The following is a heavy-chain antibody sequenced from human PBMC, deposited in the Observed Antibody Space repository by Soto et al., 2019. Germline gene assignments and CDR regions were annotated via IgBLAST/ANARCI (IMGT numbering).Heavy chain of an antibody. CDR3: GMSCGLYTIHS. D-gene: IGHD6-19*01. CDR1: GGSVTTNDL. V-gene: IGHV4-4*02. J-gene: IGHJ4*02. Sequence: QLQESGPGLVKPSGTLSLTCAVSGGSVTTNDLWAWVRQSPVTGLEWIGDMSHSGPTNYSPSLKSRVTLSVDTSKNQFSLELKSVTSADTAVYFCGMSCGLYTIHSWGQGTLVTVSS. CDR2: MSHSGPT.